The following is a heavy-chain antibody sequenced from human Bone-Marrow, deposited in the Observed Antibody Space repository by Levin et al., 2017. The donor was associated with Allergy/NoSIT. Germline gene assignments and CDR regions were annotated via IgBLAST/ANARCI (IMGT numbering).Heavy chain of an antibody. Sequence: GGSLRLSCAASGFTFSSYEMIWVRQAPGKGLEWLSYISASGSDIRYGDSVKGRFTISRDNPRNSLYLQMYSLRAEDTAVYYCAGYRIAGVSASTDFWGQGTLVTVSS. CDR3: AGYRIAGVSASTDF. CDR2: ISASGSDI. V-gene: IGHV3-48*03. D-gene: IGHD6-13*01. J-gene: IGHJ4*02. CDR1: GFTFSSYE.